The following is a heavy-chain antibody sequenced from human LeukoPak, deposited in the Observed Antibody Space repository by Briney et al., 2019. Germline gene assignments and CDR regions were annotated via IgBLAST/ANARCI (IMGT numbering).Heavy chain of an antibody. D-gene: IGHD1-26*01. V-gene: IGHV3-30*18. CDR2: ISYDGSNK. CDR1: GFTFSSYG. Sequence: PGRSLRLSCAASGFTFSSYGMHWVRQAPGKGLEWVAVISYDGSNKYYADSVKGRFTISRDNSKNTLYLQMSSLRAEDTAVYYCAKAEWESNWFDPWGQGTLVTVSS. J-gene: IGHJ5*02. CDR3: AKAEWESNWFDP.